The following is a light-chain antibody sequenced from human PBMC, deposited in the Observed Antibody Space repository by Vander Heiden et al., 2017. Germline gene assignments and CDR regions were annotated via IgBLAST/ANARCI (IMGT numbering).Light chain of an antibody. CDR2: NTN. CDR1: SGSVSTNYF. J-gene: IGLJ3*02. CDR3: VIYMGSGIWV. V-gene: IGLV8-61*01. Sequence: QTVVTQEPSFSVSPGGTVTLTCGFNSGSVSTNYFPSWYQRTPGQAPRTLIYNTNTRSSGVPDRFSGSILGNKAALTITGAQADDESDYYCVIYMGSGIWVFGGGTKLTVL.